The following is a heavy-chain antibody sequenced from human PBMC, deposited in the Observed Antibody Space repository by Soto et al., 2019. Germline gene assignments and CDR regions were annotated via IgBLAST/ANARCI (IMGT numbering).Heavy chain of an antibody. D-gene: IGHD3-10*01. V-gene: IGHV3-48*01. CDR2: ISSSSSTI. Sequence: EVQLVESGGGLVQPGGSLRLSCAASGFTFSSYSMNWVRQAPGKGLEWVSYISSSSSTIYYADSVKGRFTISRDNAKNSRYLQMNSLRAEDTAVYYCARSLSRGSGSYSLHYYYYYMDVWGKGTTVTVSS. CDR3: ARSLSRGSGSYSLHYYYYYMDV. J-gene: IGHJ6*03. CDR1: GFTFSSYS.